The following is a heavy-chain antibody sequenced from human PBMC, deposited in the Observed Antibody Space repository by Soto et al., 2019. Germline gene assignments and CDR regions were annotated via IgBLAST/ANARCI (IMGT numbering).Heavy chain of an antibody. V-gene: IGHV3-23*01. J-gene: IGHJ4*02. CDR1: GFTFSSYA. Sequence: EVQLLESGGGLVQPGGSLRLSCAASGFTFSSYAMWWVRQAPGKGLECVSAISGGGETTYYADSVKGRFTISRDNSKXXXXXXXXXXXXXXXXXXXXXXXXXXXXYYFDYWGQGTLVTVSS. CDR3: XXXXXXXXYYFDY. CDR2: ISGGGETT.